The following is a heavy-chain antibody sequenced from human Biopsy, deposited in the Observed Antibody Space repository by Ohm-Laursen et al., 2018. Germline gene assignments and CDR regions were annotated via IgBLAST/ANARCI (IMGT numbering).Heavy chain of an antibody. D-gene: IGHD3-3*01. V-gene: IGHV3-23*01. CDR1: GFTFSSHA. CDR2: INGSGGST. J-gene: IGHJ5*02. Sequence: SLRLSCTASGFTFSSHAMSWVRQAPGKGLECVSVINGSGGSTYYADPVKGRFIISRDNSKNTLYLQMNSLRAEDTAMYYCARDLYDFYGGCPFNPGGQGTLVTVS. CDR3: ARDLYDFYGGCPFNP.